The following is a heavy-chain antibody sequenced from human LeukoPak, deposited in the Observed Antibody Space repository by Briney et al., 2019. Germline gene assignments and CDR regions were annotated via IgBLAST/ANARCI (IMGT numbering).Heavy chain of an antibody. CDR2: IYTSGST. V-gene: IGHV4-61*02. Sequence: PSETLSLTCGVSGYPINNAYYWSWIRQPAGKGLEWIGRIYTSGSTNYNPSPKSRVTISVDTSKNQFSLKLSSVTAADTAVYYCARGLFYYDSSGYSNYFDYWGQGTLVTVS. CDR3: ARGLFYYDSSGYSNYFDY. CDR1: GYPINNAYY. J-gene: IGHJ4*02. D-gene: IGHD3-22*01.